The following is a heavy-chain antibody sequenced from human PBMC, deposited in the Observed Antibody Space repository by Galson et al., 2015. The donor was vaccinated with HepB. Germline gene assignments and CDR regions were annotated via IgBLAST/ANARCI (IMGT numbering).Heavy chain of an antibody. J-gene: IGHJ5*02. V-gene: IGHV1-24*01. CDR1: GYTLTELS. Sequence: SVKVSCKVSGYTLTELSMHWVRQAPGKGLEWMGGFDPEDGETIYAQKFQGRVTMTEDTSTDTAYMELSSLRSEDTAVYYCATRGEGCSSTSCSTGWFDPWGQGTLVTVSS. CDR3: ATRGEGCSSTSCSTGWFDP. D-gene: IGHD2-2*01. CDR2: FDPEDGET.